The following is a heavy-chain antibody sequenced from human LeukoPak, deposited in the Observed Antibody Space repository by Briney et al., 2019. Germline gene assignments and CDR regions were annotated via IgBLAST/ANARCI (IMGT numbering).Heavy chain of an antibody. J-gene: IGHJ5*02. D-gene: IGHD6-13*01. Sequence: ASVKVSCKASGYTITSYYMHWVRQAPGQGLEWMGIINPSGGSTSYAQKLQGRVTMTTDTSTSTAYMELRSLRSDDTAVYYCARDDSSSWFTWFDPWGQGTLVTVSS. CDR3: ARDDSSSWFTWFDP. V-gene: IGHV1-46*01. CDR2: INPSGGST. CDR1: GYTITSYY.